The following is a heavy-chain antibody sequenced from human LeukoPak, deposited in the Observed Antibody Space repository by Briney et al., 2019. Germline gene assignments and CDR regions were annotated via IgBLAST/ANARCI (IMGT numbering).Heavy chain of an antibody. CDR1: SDSFSRGHY. V-gene: IGHV4-38-2*02. Sequence: SETLSLTCTVSSDSFSRGHYWGWIRQPPGKGLEWIGSIYHSGSTSIGNIYHSGSTYYNPSLKSRVTISIDTSKNQLSLKLSSVTAADTAVYYCARALSLGLSCSSTSCPTGDYYYMDVWGKGTTVTVSS. CDR2: IYHSGSTSIGNIYHSGST. D-gene: IGHD2-2*01. CDR3: ARALSLGLSCSSTSCPTGDYYYMDV. J-gene: IGHJ6*03.